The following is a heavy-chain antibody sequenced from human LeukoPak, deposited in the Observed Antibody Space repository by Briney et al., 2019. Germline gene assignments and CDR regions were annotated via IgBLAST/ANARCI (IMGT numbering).Heavy chain of an antibody. V-gene: IGHV3-23*01. Sequence: PGGTLRLSCAASGFSFSSYGMSWVRQAPGKGLEWVSAISGSGGSTYYADSVKGRFTISRDNAKNSLYLQMNSLRAEDTAVYYCARVTVLRYFDWSTNYYYYYMDVWGKGTTVTVSS. J-gene: IGHJ6*03. CDR1: GFSFSSYG. CDR2: ISGSGGST. D-gene: IGHD3-9*01. CDR3: ARVTVLRYFDWSTNYYYYYMDV.